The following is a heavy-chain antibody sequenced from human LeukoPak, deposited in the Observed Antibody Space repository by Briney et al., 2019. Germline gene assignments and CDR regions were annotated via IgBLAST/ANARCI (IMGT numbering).Heavy chain of an antibody. D-gene: IGHD5-18*01. CDR2: IHTSGST. J-gene: IGHJ4*02. V-gene: IGHV4-4*07. CDR3: ARGDTANHFDY. CDR1: GGSISSYY. Sequence: SETLSLTCTVSGGSISSYYWSWIRQPAGKGLEWIGRIHTSGSTNYNPSLKSRVTMSVGTSKNQFSLKLSSVTAADTAVYYCARGDTANHFDYWGQGTLVTVSS.